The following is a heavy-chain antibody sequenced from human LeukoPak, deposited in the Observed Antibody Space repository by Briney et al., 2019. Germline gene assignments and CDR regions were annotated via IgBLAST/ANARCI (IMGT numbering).Heavy chain of an antibody. CDR1: GFTVSGKY. V-gene: IGHV3-66*01. Sequence: PGGSLRLSCAASGFTVSGKYMSWVRQAPGKGLKWVSVIYSGGRTYYADSVKGRFTISRDNSKNTLYLQMSSLRVADTAVYYCASRTVGDYPYFDHWGQGTLVIVSS. D-gene: IGHD4-17*01. J-gene: IGHJ4*02. CDR2: IYSGGRT. CDR3: ASRTVGDYPYFDH.